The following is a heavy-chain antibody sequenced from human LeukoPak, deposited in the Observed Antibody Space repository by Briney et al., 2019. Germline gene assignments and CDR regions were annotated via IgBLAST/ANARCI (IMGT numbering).Heavy chain of an antibody. Sequence: GGSLRLSCVASGFTFSSYWMTWVRQAPGKGLEWVANIKQDGSERYYVDSVKGRFTISRDNAKNSLYLQMNSLRAEDTAVYYCARGRFDYIWGSFYHYYYMDVWGKGTTVTVSS. CDR3: ARGRFDYIWGSFYHYYYMDV. CDR2: IKQDGSER. J-gene: IGHJ6*03. V-gene: IGHV3-7*01. D-gene: IGHD3-16*01. CDR1: GFTFSSYW.